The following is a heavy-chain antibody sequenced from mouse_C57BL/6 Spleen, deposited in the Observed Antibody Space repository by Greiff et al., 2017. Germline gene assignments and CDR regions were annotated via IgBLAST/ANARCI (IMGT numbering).Heavy chain of an antibody. D-gene: IGHD2-3*01. CDR3: STIYDGYFAD. J-gene: IGHJ3*01. CDR1: GYTFTDYY. V-gene: IGHV1-19*01. CDR2: INPYNGGT. Sequence: EVQLQESGPVLVKPGASVKMSCKASGYTFTDYYMNWVKQRHGKSLEWIGVINPYNGGTSYNQKFKGQATLTVDKSSSTVYMELNSLTSEDSAVYDCSTIYDGYFADWGQGTLVTVSA.